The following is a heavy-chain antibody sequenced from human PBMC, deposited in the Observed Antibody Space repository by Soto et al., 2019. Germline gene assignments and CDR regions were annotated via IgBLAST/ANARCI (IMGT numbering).Heavy chain of an antibody. CDR3: VHRGPVDETGMGFDF. CDR1: GCSLNSRGVG. Sequence: QITLRESGPALVKPTQTLTLTCTFSGCSLNSRGVGVGWVRQPPGKALEWLAIVYWDDDKRYRPSLSSRLSIRKDNMKNQVVLTLTNTDPVDTATYYCVHRGPVDETGMGFDFWGQGSLVPVSS. CDR2: VYWDDDK. V-gene: IGHV2-5*02. J-gene: IGHJ4*02. D-gene: IGHD3-9*01.